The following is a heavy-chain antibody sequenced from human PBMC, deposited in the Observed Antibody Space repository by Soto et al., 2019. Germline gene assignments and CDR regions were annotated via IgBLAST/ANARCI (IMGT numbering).Heavy chain of an antibody. Sequence: PGGSLRLSCAASGFTFSSYAMSWVRQAPGKGLEWVSAISGSGGSTYYADSVKGRFTISRDNSKNTLYLQMNSLRAEDTAVYYCAKLYYYGSGSYGPVDYWGQGTLVTVSS. J-gene: IGHJ4*02. D-gene: IGHD3-10*01. CDR2: ISGSGGST. V-gene: IGHV3-23*01. CDR1: GFTFSSYA. CDR3: AKLYYYGSGSYGPVDY.